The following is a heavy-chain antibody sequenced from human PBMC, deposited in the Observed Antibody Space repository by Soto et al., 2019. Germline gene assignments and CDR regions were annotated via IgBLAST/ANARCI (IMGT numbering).Heavy chain of an antibody. Sequence: QVQLVQSGAEGKKPGASVKDSCKSSGYTFISYDINWVRQATGQGPAWMGWMNPNTGDTGPAQKCQGRVTMTRNTSINTANLELSSLRSDDTSVYFCARGDGYIFDYRGQGTLVTGSS. CDR3: ARGDGYIFDY. J-gene: IGHJ4*02. V-gene: IGHV1-8*01. D-gene: IGHD5-12*01. CDR2: MNPNTGDT. CDR1: GYTFISYD.